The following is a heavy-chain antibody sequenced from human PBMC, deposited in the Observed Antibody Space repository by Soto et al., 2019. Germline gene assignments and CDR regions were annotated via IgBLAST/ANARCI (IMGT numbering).Heavy chain of an antibody. CDR2: ISYDGSNK. CDR3: ARDRGIQLWLAIFDYYGMDV. Sequence: LRLSCAASGFTFSSYAMHWVRQAPGKGLEWVAVISYDGSNKYYADSVKGRFTISRDNSKNTLYLQMNSLRAEDTAVYYCARDRGIQLWLAIFDYYGMDVWGQGTTVTVSS. V-gene: IGHV3-30-3*01. J-gene: IGHJ6*02. CDR1: GFTFSSYA. D-gene: IGHD5-18*01.